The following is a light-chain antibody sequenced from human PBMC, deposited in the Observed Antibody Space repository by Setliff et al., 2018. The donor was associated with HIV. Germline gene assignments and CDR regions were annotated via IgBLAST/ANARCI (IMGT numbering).Light chain of an antibody. Sequence: QPVVTQEPSFSVSPGETVTLTCGLTSGSVSTNHFPNWFQQTPGQAPRTLIYSTNRRSSGVPGRFSGSILGSTAALTITGAQTDDESHYYCVLYMGSGLWVFGGGTK. V-gene: IGLV8-61*01. CDR3: VLYMGSGLWV. CDR2: STN. CDR1: SGSVSTNHF. J-gene: IGLJ3*02.